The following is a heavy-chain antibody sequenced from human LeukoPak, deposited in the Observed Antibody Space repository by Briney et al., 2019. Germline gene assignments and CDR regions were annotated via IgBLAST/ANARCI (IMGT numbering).Heavy chain of an antibody. Sequence: GGSLRLSCAASGFTFSSYNMNWVRQAPQKGLEWISSISGNSANIFYADSVKGRFTISRDNAKNSLYLQMNSVRDDDTAVYYCARIPNSANFPNWFDPWGQGTLVTVSS. CDR3: ARIPNSANFPNWFDP. CDR1: GFTFSSYN. CDR2: ISGNSANI. V-gene: IGHV3-21*01. J-gene: IGHJ5*02. D-gene: IGHD2/OR15-2a*01.